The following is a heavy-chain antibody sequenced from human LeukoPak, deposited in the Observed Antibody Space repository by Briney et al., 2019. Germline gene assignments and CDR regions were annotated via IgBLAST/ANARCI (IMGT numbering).Heavy chain of an antibody. CDR1: GYTFTSYY. V-gene: IGHV1-46*01. CDR2: INPSGGST. Sequence: ASVKVSCKASGYTFTSYYMHWVRQAPGQGLEWMGIINPSGGSTSYAQKFQGRVTMTRDTSTSTVYMELSSLRSEDTAVYYCARAPVGVVQGVIRKYYFDYWGQGTLVTVSS. D-gene: IGHD3-10*01. CDR3: ARAPVGVVQGVIRKYYFDY. J-gene: IGHJ4*02.